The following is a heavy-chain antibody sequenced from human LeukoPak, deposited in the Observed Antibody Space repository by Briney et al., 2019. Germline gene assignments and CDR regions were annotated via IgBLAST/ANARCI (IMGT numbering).Heavy chain of an antibody. V-gene: IGHV4-59*08. CDR2: IYYSGST. CDR1: GGSISSYY. J-gene: IGHJ3*02. CDR3: ASYAVRGLDAFDI. D-gene: IGHD3-10*01. Sequence: SETLSLTCTVSGGSISSYYWSWIRQPPGKGLEWIGCIYYSGSTNYNPSLKSRVTISVDTSKNQFSLKLSSVTAADTAVYYCASYAVRGLDAFDIWGQGTMVTVSS.